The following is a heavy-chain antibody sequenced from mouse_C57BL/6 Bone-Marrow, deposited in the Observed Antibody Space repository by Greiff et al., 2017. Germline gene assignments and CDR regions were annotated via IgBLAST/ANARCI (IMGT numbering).Heavy chain of an antibody. Sequence: QVQLQQPGAELVRPGTSVKLSCKASGYTFTSYWMHWVKQRPGQGLEWIGVIDPSDSYTNYNQKFKGKATLTVDTSSSTAYMQLSSLTSEDSAVYYCARPYYGSSRYYFDYWGQGTTLTVSS. CDR1: GYTFTSYW. CDR2: IDPSDSYT. J-gene: IGHJ2*01. CDR3: ARPYYGSSRYYFDY. V-gene: IGHV1-59*01. D-gene: IGHD1-1*01.